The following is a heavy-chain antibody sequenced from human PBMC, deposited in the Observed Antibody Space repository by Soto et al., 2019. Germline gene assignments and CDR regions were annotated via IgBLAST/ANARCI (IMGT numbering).Heavy chain of an antibody. D-gene: IGHD3-16*01. CDR2: ISGYNGHT. V-gene: IGHV1-18*01. CDR3: AREGEMPYYYYGLDV. Sequence: QVQLVQSGAEVRQPGASVKVSCKASGYTFTTYGITWVRQAPGQGPEWMGWISGYNGHTKYAQKFQGRVTMTTDTSXXTVYMDLRSLTSDDTAVYYCAREGEMPYYYYGLDVWGQGTTVIVSS. J-gene: IGHJ6*02. CDR1: GYTFTTYG.